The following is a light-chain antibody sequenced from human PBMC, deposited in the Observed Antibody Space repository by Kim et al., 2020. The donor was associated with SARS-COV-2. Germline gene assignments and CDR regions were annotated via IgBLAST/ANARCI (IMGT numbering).Light chain of an antibody. CDR1: QSIGVS. J-gene: IGKJ2*01. CDR2: KAS. CDR3: QHYSSYPYT. V-gene: IGKV1-5*03. Sequence: SASIGDRVTLTWRASQSIGVSLAWYQQKPGKAPKVLISKASSVQNGVPSRFSGSGSGTEFTLSITSLQPDDFATYYCQHYSSYPYTFGQGTKLEI.